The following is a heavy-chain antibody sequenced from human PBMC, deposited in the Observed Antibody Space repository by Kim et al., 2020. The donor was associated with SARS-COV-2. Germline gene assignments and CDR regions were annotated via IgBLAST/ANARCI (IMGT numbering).Heavy chain of an antibody. CDR3: ARELDNYDILTGYYRYFD. CDR1: GGSISSYY. D-gene: IGHD3-9*01. V-gene: IGHV4-59*01. CDR2: INYSGST. Sequence: SETLSLTCTVSGGSISSYYWSWIRQPPGKGLEWIGYINYSGSTNYNPSLKSRVTISVDTSNNQFSLKLSSVTAADTAVYYCARELDNYDILTGYYRYFD. J-gene: IGHJ4*01.